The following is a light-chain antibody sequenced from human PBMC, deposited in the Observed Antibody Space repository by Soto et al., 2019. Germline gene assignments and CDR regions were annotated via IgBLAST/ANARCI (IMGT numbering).Light chain of an antibody. CDR3: QQYDKWPRT. CDR2: FAS. CDR1: QSVDIN. V-gene: IGKV3-15*01. J-gene: IGKJ1*01. Sequence: VQTEAPATLTVSPGERVTLSCRASQSVDINLAWYQQKPGQPPRLLIYFASTRATAVPARFTAGGSGTEFTLTISSLQSDDLAVYYCQQYDKWPRTFGQGTKVDIK.